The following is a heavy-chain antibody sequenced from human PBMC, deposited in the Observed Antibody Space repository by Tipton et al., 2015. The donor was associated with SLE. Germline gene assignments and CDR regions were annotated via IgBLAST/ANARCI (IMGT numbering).Heavy chain of an antibody. V-gene: IGHV4-61*08. D-gene: IGHD1-26*01. CDR3: ARDLQPTYSGSYSGYYYYGMDV. Sequence: TLSLTCTVSGGSISSGGYYWSWIRQPPGKGLEWIGYIYYSGSTNYNPSLKSRVTISVDTSKNQFSLKLSSVTAADTAVYYCARDLQPTYSGSYSGYYYYGMDVWGQGTTVTVSS. CDR2: IYYSGST. J-gene: IGHJ6*02. CDR1: GGSISSGGYY.